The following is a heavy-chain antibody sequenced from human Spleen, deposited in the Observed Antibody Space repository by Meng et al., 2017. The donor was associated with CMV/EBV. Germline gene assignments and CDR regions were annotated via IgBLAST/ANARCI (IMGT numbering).Heavy chain of an antibody. Sequence: ATSGFTFSDHYIDWIRQAPGKGLEWVGRSGNKVDSYITEYAASVKGRFTLSRDDSKNSLYLQMNGLESDDTAVYFCARSRAYSPLDSWGQGTLVTVSS. V-gene: IGHV3-72*01. CDR1: GFTFSDHY. J-gene: IGHJ4*02. CDR2: SGNKVDSYIT. D-gene: IGHD6-6*01. CDR3: ARSRAYSPLDS.